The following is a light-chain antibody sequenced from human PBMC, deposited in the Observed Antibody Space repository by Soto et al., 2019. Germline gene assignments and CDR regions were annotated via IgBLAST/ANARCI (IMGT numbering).Light chain of an antibody. V-gene: IGKV1-39*01. CDR2: AAS. CDR1: QSINSY. J-gene: IGKJ5*01. CDR3: QESYSTPIT. Sequence: DIQMTPSPSSLSASIVDRVTITCRASQSINSYLNWYQQKPGKAPKLLIFAASILQSGVPSRFSGSGSGTHFTLTISSLQPEDFATYYCQESYSTPITFGQGTRLEIK.